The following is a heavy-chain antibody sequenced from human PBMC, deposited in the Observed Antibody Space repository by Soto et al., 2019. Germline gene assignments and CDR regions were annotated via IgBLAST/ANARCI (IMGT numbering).Heavy chain of an antibody. CDR3: ARDIAVADPGGMDV. Sequence: GGSLRLSCAASGFTFSSYGMHWVRQAPGKGLEWVAVIWYDGSNKYYADSVKGRFTISRDNSKNTLYLQMNSLRAEDTAVYYCARDIAVADPGGMDVWGQGTTVTVSS. CDR1: GFTFSSYG. CDR2: IWYDGSNK. D-gene: IGHD6-19*01. J-gene: IGHJ6*02. V-gene: IGHV3-33*01.